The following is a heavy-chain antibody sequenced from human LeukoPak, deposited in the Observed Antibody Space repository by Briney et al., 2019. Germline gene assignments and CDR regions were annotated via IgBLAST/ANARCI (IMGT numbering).Heavy chain of an antibody. CDR1: GYTFTTYG. CDR3: AREGSQSGMDV. D-gene: IGHD2-15*01. J-gene: IGHJ6*02. V-gene: IGHV1-2*06. Sequence: ASVKVSCKASGYTFTTYGISWMRQAPGQGLGWMGRINPNSGGTNYLQTFQGRVTMTSNTSISTAYMELIRLTSDDTAVYYCAREGSQSGMDVWGQGTTVTVSS. CDR2: INPNSGGT.